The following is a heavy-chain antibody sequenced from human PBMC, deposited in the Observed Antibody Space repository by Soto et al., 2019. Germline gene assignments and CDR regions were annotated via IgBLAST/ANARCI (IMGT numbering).Heavy chain of an antibody. D-gene: IGHD6-13*01. J-gene: IGHJ5*02. CDR1: GGSISSSSYY. CDR3: ARQGSGAAAGMNPLYNWFDP. Sequence: SETLSLTCTVSGGSISSSSYYWGWIRQPPGKGLEWIGSIYYSGSTYYNPSLKSRVTISVDTSKNQFSLKLSSVTAADTAVYYCARQGSGAAAGMNPLYNWFDPWGQGTLVTVSS. V-gene: IGHV4-39*01. CDR2: IYYSGST.